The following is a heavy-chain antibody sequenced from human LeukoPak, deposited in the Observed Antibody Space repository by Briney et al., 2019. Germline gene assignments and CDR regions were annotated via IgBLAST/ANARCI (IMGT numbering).Heavy chain of an antibody. CDR1: GFTFSSYG. J-gene: IGHJ6*02. Sequence: GGSLRLSCAASGFTFSSYGMHWVRQAPGKGLEWVAVISYDGSNKYYADSVKGRFTISRDNSKNTLYLQMNSLRAEDTAVYYCAKVARVERCYRGSCYYYGMDVWGQGTTVTVSS. CDR2: ISYDGSNK. V-gene: IGHV3-30*18. D-gene: IGHD2-2*01. CDR3: AKVARVERCYRGSCYYYGMDV.